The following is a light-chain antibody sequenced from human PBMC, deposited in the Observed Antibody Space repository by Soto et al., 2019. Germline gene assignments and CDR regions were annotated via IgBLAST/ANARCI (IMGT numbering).Light chain of an antibody. CDR3: QQYGSSLLS. CDR2: AAS. Sequence: EIVLTQSPGTLSLSPGERATLSCRASQSVSSTFLAWYQQKPGQAPRLLIYAASSRATGIPDRFSGSGPGTDFTLTISRLEPEDFAVYYCQQYGSSLLSFGPGTKVDIK. CDR1: QSVSSTF. J-gene: IGKJ3*01. V-gene: IGKV3-20*01.